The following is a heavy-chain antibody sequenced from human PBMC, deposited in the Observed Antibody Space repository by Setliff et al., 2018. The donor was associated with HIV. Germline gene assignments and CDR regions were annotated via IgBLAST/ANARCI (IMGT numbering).Heavy chain of an antibody. Sequence: GGSLRLSCAASGFTFSNYEMNWVRQAPGKGLEWVSYISSRGSTIYYADSVKGRFTISRDNAKNSLYLQMNSLRVEDTAVYYCATDCAVVGGTGSLDSWGQGTLVTVSS. V-gene: IGHV3-48*03. J-gene: IGHJ4*02. CDR3: ATDCAVVGGTGSLDS. D-gene: IGHD1-26*01. CDR2: ISSRGSTI. CDR1: GFTFSNYE.